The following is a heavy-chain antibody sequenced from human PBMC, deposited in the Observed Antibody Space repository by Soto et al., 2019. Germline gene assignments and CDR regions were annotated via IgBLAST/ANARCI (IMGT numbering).Heavy chain of an antibody. J-gene: IGHJ4*02. CDR2: ISSSGGTT. D-gene: IGHD3-16*01. CDR3: ARDYSYACDY. Sequence: EVQLLESGGGLVQPGGSLRLSCAVSGFTFSSFAMSWVRQAPGKGLEWVSVISSSGGTTYYADSVKGRCTISRDNSKNTLYLQMNSLRAEDTAVYYCARDYSYACDYWGQGTLVTVSS. V-gene: IGHV3-23*01. CDR1: GFTFSSFA.